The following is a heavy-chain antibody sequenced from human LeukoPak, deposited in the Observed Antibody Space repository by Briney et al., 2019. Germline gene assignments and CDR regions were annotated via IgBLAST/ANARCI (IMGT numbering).Heavy chain of an antibody. J-gene: IGHJ4*02. D-gene: IGHD6-19*01. CDR2: INPSGGST. CDR1: GYTFTSYY. Sequence: RASVKVSFKASGYTFTSYYMHWVRRAPGQGLEWMGIINPSGGSTSYAQKFQGRVTMTRDTSTSTVYMELSSLRSEDTAVYYCAREYSGWDFDYWGQGTLVTVSS. CDR3: AREYSGWDFDY. V-gene: IGHV1-46*01.